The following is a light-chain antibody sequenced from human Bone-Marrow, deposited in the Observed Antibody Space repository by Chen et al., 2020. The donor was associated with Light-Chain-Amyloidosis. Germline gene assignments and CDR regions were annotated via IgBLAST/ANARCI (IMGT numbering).Light chain of an antibody. Sequence: SYELTQPPSVSVSPGQTARITCSGDDLPTKYAYWYQQKAGQAPVLVIHRDAERPSGISERFSCSSSGTTSTLTISGVQAKDEADYHCQSADSSGTYEVIFGGGTKLSVL. V-gene: IGLV3-25*03. CDR1: DLPTKY. CDR2: RDA. CDR3: QSADSSGTYEVI. J-gene: IGLJ2*01.